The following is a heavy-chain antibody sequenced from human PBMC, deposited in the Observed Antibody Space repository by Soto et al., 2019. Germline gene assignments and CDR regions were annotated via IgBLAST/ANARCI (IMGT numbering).Heavy chain of an antibody. J-gene: IGHJ6*03. CDR3: ARASRSGGTRPNMYYYYMDV. CDR2: INPSGGST. CDR1: GYTFTSYY. V-gene: IGHV1-46*01. D-gene: IGHD2-2*01. Sequence: ASVKVSCKASGYTFTSYYMHWVRQAPGQGLEWMGIINPSGGSTSYAQKFQGWVTMTRDTSISTAYMELSRLRSDDTAVYYCARASRSGGTRPNMYYYYMDVWGKGTTVTVSS.